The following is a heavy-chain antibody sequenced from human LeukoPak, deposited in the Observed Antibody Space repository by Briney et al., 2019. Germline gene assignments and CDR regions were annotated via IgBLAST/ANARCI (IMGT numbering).Heavy chain of an antibody. D-gene: IGHD2-2*01. J-gene: IGHJ4*02. CDR1: GGSLSSYY. V-gene: IGHV4-59*01. CDR3: ARVWCSSTSCYPVGYYFDY. CDR2: IYYIRNT. Sequence: SETLSLTCTVSGGSLSSYYWSWIRQPPGGGLEWIGYIYYIRNTNYNPSLKSRVTMSLNPSKTQFSLKLSSVTAADTAVYYCARVWCSSTSCYPVGYYFDYWGQGTLVTVSS.